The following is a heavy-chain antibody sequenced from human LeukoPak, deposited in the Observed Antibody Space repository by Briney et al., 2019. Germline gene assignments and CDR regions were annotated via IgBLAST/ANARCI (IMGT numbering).Heavy chain of an antibody. Sequence: PGGSLRLSCAASGFTVSSNYMSWVRQAPGKGLEWVSVIYSGGSTYYADSVKGRFTISRDNSKNTLYLQMNSLRAEDTAVYYCARGPGYSYGSRANYYYYYMDVWGKGTTVTISS. D-gene: IGHD5-18*01. CDR2: IYSGGST. J-gene: IGHJ6*03. V-gene: IGHV3-66*01. CDR1: GFTVSSNY. CDR3: ARGPGYSYGSRANYYYYYMDV.